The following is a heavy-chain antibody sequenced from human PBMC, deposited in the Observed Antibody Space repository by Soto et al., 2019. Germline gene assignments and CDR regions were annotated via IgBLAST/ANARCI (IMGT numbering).Heavy chain of an antibody. CDR1: GYTFTSYG. CDR2: ISAYNGNT. D-gene: IGHD1-26*01. V-gene: IGHV1-18*04. CDR3: ARDSGSYSIYYYYGMDV. J-gene: IGHJ6*02. Sequence: QVQLVQSGAEVKKPGASVKVSCKASGYTFTSYGISWVRQAPGQGLEWMGWISAYNGNTNYAQKLQGRVTMTTDTSTSTAYMELRSLRSDDTSVYYCARDSGSYSIYYYYGMDVWGQGTTVTVSS.